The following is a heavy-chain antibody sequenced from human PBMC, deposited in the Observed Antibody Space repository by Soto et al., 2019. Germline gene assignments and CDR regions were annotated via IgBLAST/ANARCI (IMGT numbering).Heavy chain of an antibody. D-gene: IGHD6-19*01. V-gene: IGHV4-30-2*06. CDR2: IYHSGST. J-gene: IGHJ3*02. CDR3: ARALGGTRDALDI. Sequence: KPSETLSLTCSVSGGSINSGRSSWNWIRQSPGKGLEWIAYIYHSGSTYYNPSLKSRVTISVDRSENQFSLKLTSVTAADTAVYYCARALGGTRDALDIWGQGTMVTVSS. CDR1: GGSINSGRSS.